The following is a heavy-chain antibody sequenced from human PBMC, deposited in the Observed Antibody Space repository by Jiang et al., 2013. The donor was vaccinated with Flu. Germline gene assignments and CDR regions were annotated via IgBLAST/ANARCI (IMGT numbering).Heavy chain of an antibody. V-gene: IGHV1-69*04. D-gene: IGHD1-1*01. CDR3: AREGAAQLERLLDY. CDR2: IIPILGIA. J-gene: IGHJ4*02. Sequence: SGAEVKKPGSSVKVSCKASGGTFSSYAISWVRQAPGQGLEWMGRIIPILGIANYAQKFQGRVTITADKSTSTAYMELSSLRSEDTAVYYCAREGAAQLERLLDYWGQGTLVTV. CDR1: GGTFSSYA.